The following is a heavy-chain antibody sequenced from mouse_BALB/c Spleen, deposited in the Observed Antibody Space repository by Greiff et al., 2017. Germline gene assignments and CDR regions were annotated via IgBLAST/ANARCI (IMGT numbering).Heavy chain of an antibody. J-gene: IGHJ4*01. CDR3: AVPGYYGNYVGAMDY. Sequence: VQLQESGAELVRPGTSVKVSCKASGYAFTNYLIEWVKQRPGQGLEWIGVINPGSGGTNYNEKFKGKATLTADKSSSTAYMQLSSLTSDDSAVYFCAVPGYYGNYVGAMDYWGQGTSVTVSS. V-gene: IGHV1-54*03. CDR2: INPGSGGT. D-gene: IGHD2-1*01. CDR1: GYAFTNYL.